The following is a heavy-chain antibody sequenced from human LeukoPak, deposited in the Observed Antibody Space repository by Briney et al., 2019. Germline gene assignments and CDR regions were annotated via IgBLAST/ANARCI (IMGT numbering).Heavy chain of an antibody. CDR1: GFIVSDNS. Sequence: PGGSLRLSCTVSGFIVSDNSMSWVRQAPGKGLEWVSFIYSGTTHYSDSVKGRFTISRDNAKNSLYLQMDGLRAEDTAVYYCARYDYGDYEDYFYYMDVWGKGTAVSVSS. CDR3: ARYDYGDYEDYFYYMDV. CDR2: IYSGTT. J-gene: IGHJ6*03. D-gene: IGHD4-17*01. V-gene: IGHV3-53*01.